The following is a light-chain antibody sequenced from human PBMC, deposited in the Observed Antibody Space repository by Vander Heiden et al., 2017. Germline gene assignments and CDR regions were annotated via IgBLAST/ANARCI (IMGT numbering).Light chain of an antibody. CDR2: GAS. Sequence: EIVLTQSPGTLSLSPGERATLSCRASQSVSSSYLAWYQQKPGQAPRLLIYGASSRATGIPDRLSGSGSGTDFTLTISRLEPADFAVYYCQRYGSSPWTFGQGTKVEIK. J-gene: IGKJ1*01. CDR1: QSVSSSY. CDR3: QRYGSSPWT. V-gene: IGKV3-20*01.